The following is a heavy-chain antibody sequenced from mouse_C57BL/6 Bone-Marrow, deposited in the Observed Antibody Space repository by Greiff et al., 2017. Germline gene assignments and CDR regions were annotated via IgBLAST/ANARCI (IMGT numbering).Heavy chain of an antibody. D-gene: IGHD1-1*01. J-gene: IGHJ1*03. V-gene: IGHV1-18*01. Sequence: EVQLQQSGPELVKPGASVKIPCKASGYTFTDYNMDWVKQSHGKSLEWIGDINPNNGGTIYNQKFKGKATLTVDKSSSTAYMELRSLTSEDTAVYYCARGGVWYDGSSYDWYFDVWGTGTTVTVSS. CDR3: ARGGVWYDGSSYDWYFDV. CDR2: INPNNGGT. CDR1: GYTFTDYN.